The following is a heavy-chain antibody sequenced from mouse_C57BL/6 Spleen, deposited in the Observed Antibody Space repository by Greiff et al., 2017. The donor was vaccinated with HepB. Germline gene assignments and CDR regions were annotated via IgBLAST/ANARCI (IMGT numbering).Heavy chain of an antibody. D-gene: IGHD2-9*01. CDR2: IHPNSGST. Sequence: QVQLQQPGAELVKPGASVKLSCKASGYTFTSYWMHWVKQRPGQGLEWIGMIHPNSGSTNYNEKFKSKATLTVDKSSSTAYMQLSSLTSADSAVYYCAPTMVTTVDYWGQGTTLTVSS. CDR1: GYTFTSYW. CDR3: APTMVTTVDY. V-gene: IGHV1-64*01. J-gene: IGHJ2*01.